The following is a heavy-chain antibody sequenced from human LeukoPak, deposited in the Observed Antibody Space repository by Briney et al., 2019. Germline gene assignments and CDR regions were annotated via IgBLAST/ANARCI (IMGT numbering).Heavy chain of an antibody. J-gene: IGHJ4*02. CDR2: FDPEDGET. CDR1: GYTLTELS. Sequence: ASVKVSCKVSGYTLTELSMHWVRQAPGKGLEWMGGFDPEDGETIYAQKFQGRVTMTEDTSTDTAYMELSSLRSEDTAVYYCATGVTREYQLLPPPLFDYWGQGTLVTVSS. V-gene: IGHV1-24*01. D-gene: IGHD2-2*01. CDR3: ATGVTREYQLLPPPLFDY.